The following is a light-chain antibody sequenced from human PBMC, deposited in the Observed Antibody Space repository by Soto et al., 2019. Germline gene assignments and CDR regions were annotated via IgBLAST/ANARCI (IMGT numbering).Light chain of an antibody. CDR3: QQYYSTPYT. J-gene: IGKJ2*01. Sequence: DIVMTQSPDSLAVSLGERATINCKSSQSVLYSSNKKNYLAWLQQKPGQPPKLLIYWASTRESGVPARFSGSGSGTDFTLTISSLQAEDVAVYYCQQYYSTPYTFGQGTKLEIK. CDR2: WAS. CDR1: QSVLYSSNKKNY. V-gene: IGKV4-1*01.